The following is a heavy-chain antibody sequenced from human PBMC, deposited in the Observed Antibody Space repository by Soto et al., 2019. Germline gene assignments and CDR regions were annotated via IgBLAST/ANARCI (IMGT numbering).Heavy chain of an antibody. J-gene: IGHJ4*02. D-gene: IGHD2-21*02. CDR1: GGTFRNYA. V-gene: IGHV1-69*12. CDR3: ARPTRFKQYCRGDCYSAPRDY. CDR2: TIPIFGTA. Sequence: QVQLMQSGAEVKKPGSSVKVSCKASGGTFRNYAISWVRQAPGQGLEWMGGTIPIFGTANYAQKFQGRVTITAEESTGTDYMGRSSLRAEDTAVYYCARPTRFKQYCRGDCYSAPRDYWGQGTRVTVSS.